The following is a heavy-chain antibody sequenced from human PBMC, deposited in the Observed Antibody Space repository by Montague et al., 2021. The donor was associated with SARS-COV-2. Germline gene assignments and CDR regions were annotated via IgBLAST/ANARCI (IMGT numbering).Heavy chain of an antibody. D-gene: IGHD3-22*01. J-gene: IGHJ5*02. Sequence: SETLSLTCTVSGGAMSSYYWSWIRQPPGKGLEWIGYIYYSGSTNYNPSLKSRVTISVDTSKNQFSLRLSSVTDADTAAYYCARHGGSSGRHRCGFDPWGQGTLVTGSS. V-gene: IGHV4-59*08. CDR1: GGAMSSYY. CDR3: ARHGGSSGRHRCGFDP. CDR2: IYYSGST.